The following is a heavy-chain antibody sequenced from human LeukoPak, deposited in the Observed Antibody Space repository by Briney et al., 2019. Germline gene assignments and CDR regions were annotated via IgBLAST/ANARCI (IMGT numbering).Heavy chain of an antibody. CDR2: INSDGRRA. V-gene: IGHV3-74*01. J-gene: IGHJ4*02. Sequence: GGSLRLSCAASGFTFSSYWMHWVRQAPGKGLVWVSRINSDGRRATYADSVKGRFTISRDNAKNTLFLQMNSLRAEDTAVYYCASGISSGWYSPGIDYWGQGTLVTVSS. CDR1: GFTFSSYW. CDR3: ASGISSGWYSPGIDY. D-gene: IGHD6-19*01.